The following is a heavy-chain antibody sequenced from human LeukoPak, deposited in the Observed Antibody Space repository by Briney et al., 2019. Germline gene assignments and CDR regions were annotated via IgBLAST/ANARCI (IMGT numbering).Heavy chain of an antibody. CDR2: ISGSGGST. Sequence: GGSLRLSCAASGFTFSSYAMSWVRQAPGKGLEWVPAISGSGGSTYYADSVKGRFTISRDNSKNTLYLQMNSLRAEDTAVYYCAKDRKLLLWFGELYFDYWGQGTLVTVSS. CDR1: GFTFSSYA. CDR3: AKDRKLLLWFGELYFDY. V-gene: IGHV3-23*01. J-gene: IGHJ4*02. D-gene: IGHD3-10*01.